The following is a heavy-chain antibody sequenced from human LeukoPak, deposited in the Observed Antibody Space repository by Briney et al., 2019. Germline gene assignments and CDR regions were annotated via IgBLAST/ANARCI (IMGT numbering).Heavy chain of an antibody. J-gene: IGHJ4*02. CDR2: IYSGGST. V-gene: IGHV3-66*01. Sequence: PGGSLRLSCAASGFTVSSNYMNWVRQAPGKGLEWVSVIYSGGSTYYAASVKGSFTIFRYTSKNTVYLQMNSLRAEGTAVYYWAKEAQEYSSGVQGYYFDYWGQGTLVTVSS. D-gene: IGHD6-19*01. CDR3: AKEAQEYSSGVQGYYFDY. CDR1: GFTVSSNY.